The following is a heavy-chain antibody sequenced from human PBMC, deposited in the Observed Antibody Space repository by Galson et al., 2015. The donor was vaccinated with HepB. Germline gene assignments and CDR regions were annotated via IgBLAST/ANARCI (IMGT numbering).Heavy chain of an antibody. CDR3: ARDPYSSSWLDDNWFDP. D-gene: IGHD6-13*01. CDR2: INPNSGGT. CDR1: GYTFTGYY. J-gene: IGHJ5*02. Sequence: SVKVSCKASGYTFTGYYMHWVRQAPGQGLEWMGWINPNSGGTNYAQKFQGRVTMTRDTSISTAYMELSRLRSDNTAVYYCARDPYSSSWLDDNWFDPWGQGTLVTVSS. V-gene: IGHV1-2*02.